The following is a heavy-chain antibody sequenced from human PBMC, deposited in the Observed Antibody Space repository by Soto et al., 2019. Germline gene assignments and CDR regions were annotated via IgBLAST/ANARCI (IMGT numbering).Heavy chain of an antibody. Sequence: EVQLVESGGGLVQPGGSLKLSCAASGFTFSGSAMHWVRQASGKGLEWVARIRSRANRYATSYAASVEGRFTISRDDSKDTAYLQMSRLKTEDTAVYYCARQGMMDNDEFWSGYLLYWGQGILVTVFS. CDR3: ARQGMMDNDEFWSGYLLY. D-gene: IGHD3-3*01. CDR2: IRSRANRYAT. V-gene: IGHV3-73*02. J-gene: IGHJ4*02. CDR1: GFTFSGSA.